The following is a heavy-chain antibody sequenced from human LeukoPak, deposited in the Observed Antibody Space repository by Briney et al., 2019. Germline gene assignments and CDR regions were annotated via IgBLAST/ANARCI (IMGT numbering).Heavy chain of an antibody. CDR3: ASGAYELRFLEWAPKGSFFDY. V-gene: IGHV1-18*01. Sequence: ASVKVSCKASGYTFTSYGISWVRQAPGQGLEWMGWISAYNGNTNYAQKLQGRVTMTTDTSTSTAYMELRSLRSDDTAVYYCASGAYELRFLEWAPKGSFFDYWGQGTLVTVSS. CDR2: ISAYNGNT. D-gene: IGHD3-3*01. J-gene: IGHJ4*02. CDR1: GYTFTSYG.